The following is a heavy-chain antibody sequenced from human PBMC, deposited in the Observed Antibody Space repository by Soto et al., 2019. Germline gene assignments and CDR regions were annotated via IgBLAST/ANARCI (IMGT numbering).Heavy chain of an antibody. D-gene: IGHD6-13*01. J-gene: IGHJ4*02. CDR3: AREYRRAGYCSSWVFDY. Sequence: QVQLQESGPGLVKPSQTLSLICTVSGGSINSGGYYWHWIRQHPGKGLEWIGYIFYSGSTYYNPSLRSRVSVSADTAENQFSLNLSCVTVADTAVYVCAREYRRAGYCSSWVFDYWGPGTLVDLSS. CDR1: GGSINSGGYY. CDR2: IFYSGST. V-gene: IGHV4-31*03.